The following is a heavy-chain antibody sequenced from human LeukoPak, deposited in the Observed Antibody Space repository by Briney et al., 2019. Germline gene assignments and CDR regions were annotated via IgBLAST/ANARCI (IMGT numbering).Heavy chain of an antibody. CDR3: ARQLPTAAVDTRGYFDY. CDR1: GGSISNADYY. V-gene: IGHV4-39*01. J-gene: IGHJ4*01. Sequence: SETLSLTCSVSGGSISNADYYWGWIRQAPGKGLEWIGSMFYGGTNHYNPSLKSRATISVDTSKNQFSLKLTSVTAADAAIYYCARQLPTAAVDTRGYFDYWGQGAVVTVSS. CDR2: MFYGGTN. D-gene: IGHD2-2*01.